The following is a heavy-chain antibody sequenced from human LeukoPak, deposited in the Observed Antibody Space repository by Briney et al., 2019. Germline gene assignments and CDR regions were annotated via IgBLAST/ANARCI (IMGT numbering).Heavy chain of an antibody. CDR2: ISHSGST. J-gene: IGHJ6*03. V-gene: IGHV4-34*01. D-gene: IGHD6-13*01. CDR1: GGSFSGYY. CDR3: ARMYSRFYYFYMDV. Sequence: PSETLSLTCAVYGGSFSGYYWSWVRQPPGKGLEWIGDISHSGSTNYNPSLKSRVTISVDTSKNQFSLKLTSVTAADTAVYYCARMYSRFYYFYMDVWGKGTTVTISS.